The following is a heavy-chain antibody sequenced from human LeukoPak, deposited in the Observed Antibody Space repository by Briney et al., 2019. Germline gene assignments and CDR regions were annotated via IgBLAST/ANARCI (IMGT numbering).Heavy chain of an antibody. Sequence: PGGYLRLSCTASGFTFGDYAMSWFRQAPGKGLEWVGFIRSKAYGGTTEYAASVKGRFTISRDDSKSIAYLQMNSLKTEDTAVYYCTRCGRFVAAAGYHFDYWGQGTLVTVSS. CDR2: IRSKAYGGTT. J-gene: IGHJ4*02. CDR1: GFTFGDYA. CDR3: TRCGRFVAAAGYHFDY. V-gene: IGHV3-49*03. D-gene: IGHD6-13*01.